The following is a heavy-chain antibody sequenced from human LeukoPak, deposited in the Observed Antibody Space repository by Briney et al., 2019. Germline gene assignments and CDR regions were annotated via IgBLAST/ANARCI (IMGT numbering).Heavy chain of an antibody. D-gene: IGHD3-9*01. CDR1: GGSFSGYY. Sequence: SETLSLTCAVYGGSFSGYYWSWIRQPPGKGLEWIGEINLSGSTNYNPSLKSRVTISVDTSKNQFSLKLSSVTAADTAVYYCARDTKTAGYPYWGQGTLVTVSS. CDR3: ARDTKTAGYPY. CDR2: INLSGST. J-gene: IGHJ4*02. V-gene: IGHV4-34*01.